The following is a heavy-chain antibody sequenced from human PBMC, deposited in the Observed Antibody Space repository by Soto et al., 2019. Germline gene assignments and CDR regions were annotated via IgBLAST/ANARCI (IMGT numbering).Heavy chain of an antibody. D-gene: IGHD3-22*01. V-gene: IGHV4-34*01. CDR3: ARMIVVVITTWRWFDP. Sequence: SETLSLTCAVYGGSFSGYYWSWIRQPPGRGLEWIGEINHSGSTNYNPSLKSRVTISVDTSKNQFSLKLSSVTAADTAVYYCARMIVVVITTWRWFDPWGQGTLVTVSS. CDR1: GGSFSGYY. CDR2: INHSGST. J-gene: IGHJ5*02.